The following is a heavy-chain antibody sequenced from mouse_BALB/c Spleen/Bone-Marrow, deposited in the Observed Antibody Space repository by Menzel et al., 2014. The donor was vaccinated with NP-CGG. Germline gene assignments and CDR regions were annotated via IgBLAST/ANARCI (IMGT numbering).Heavy chain of an antibody. J-gene: IGHJ1*01. V-gene: IGHV1-82*01. CDR3: ARGGNSWYFDV. CDR2: IYPGDGDT. CDR1: GYAFSSSW. D-gene: IGHD2-1*01. Sequence: QVQLKDSGPELVKPGASVKISCKASGYAFSSSWMNWVKQRPGQGLEWIGRIYPGDGDTNYNGKFKGKATLTADKSSSTAYMQLSSLTSVDSAVYFCARGGNSWYFDVWGAGTTVTVSS.